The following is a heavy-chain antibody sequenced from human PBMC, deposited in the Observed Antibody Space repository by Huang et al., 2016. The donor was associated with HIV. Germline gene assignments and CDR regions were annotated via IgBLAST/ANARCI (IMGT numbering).Heavy chain of an antibody. D-gene: IGHD2-15*01. CDR3: ARVRCSGGYCYGWFDT. Sequence: QVHLQQSGPGLVRPSQTHSLTCAISGDSVSSSSSAWNWIRQSPSRGLEWLGRTYDRAKWNNEFAASGRTRMTINPDTSKNQFSLRLNSVTPDDTAVYYCARVRCSGGYCYGWFDTWGQGILVTVSS. J-gene: IGHJ5*02. V-gene: IGHV6-1*01. CDR1: GDSVSSSSSA. CDR2: TYDRAKWNN.